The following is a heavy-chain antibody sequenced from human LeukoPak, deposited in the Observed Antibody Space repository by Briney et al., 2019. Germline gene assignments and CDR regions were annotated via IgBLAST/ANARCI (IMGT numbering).Heavy chain of an antibody. J-gene: IGHJ4*02. Sequence: GRSLRLSCAASGFTFSSYAMHWVRQAPGKGLEWVAVISYDGSNKYYADSVKGRFTISRDNSKNTLYLQMNSLRAEDTAVYYCAKSSTAMVSVGFEWGYFDYWGQGTLVTVSS. D-gene: IGHD5-18*01. CDR2: ISYDGSNK. V-gene: IGHV3-30-3*01. CDR1: GFTFSSYA. CDR3: AKSSTAMVSVGFEWGYFDY.